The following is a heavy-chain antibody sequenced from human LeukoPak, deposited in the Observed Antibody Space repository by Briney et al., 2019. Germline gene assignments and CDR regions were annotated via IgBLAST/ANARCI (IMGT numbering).Heavy chain of an antibody. J-gene: IGHJ5*02. CDR1: GYSFTSYW. D-gene: IGHD2-2*01. Sequence: GESLKISCKGPGYSFTSYWISWVRQMPGKGLEWMGRIDPSDSYTNYSPSFQGHVTISADKSISTAYLQWSSLKASDTAMYYCARRYCSSTSCLLKDWFDPWGQGTLVTVSS. CDR2: IDPSDSYT. CDR3: ARRYCSSTSCLLKDWFDP. V-gene: IGHV5-10-1*01.